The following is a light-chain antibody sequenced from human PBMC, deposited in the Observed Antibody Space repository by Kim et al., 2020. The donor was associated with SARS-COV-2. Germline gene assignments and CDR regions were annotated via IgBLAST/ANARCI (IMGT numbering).Light chain of an antibody. CDR1: STDVGSYNR. CDR2: EVS. J-gene: IGLJ3*02. CDR3: SSYTTSNTWV. V-gene: IGLV2-18*02. Sequence: GQSVTISCTGTSTDVGSYNRVSWYQQPPGTAPKLMICEVSNRPSGVPDRFSGSKSGNTASLTISGLQPEDEADYYCSSYTTSNTWVFGGGTQLTVL.